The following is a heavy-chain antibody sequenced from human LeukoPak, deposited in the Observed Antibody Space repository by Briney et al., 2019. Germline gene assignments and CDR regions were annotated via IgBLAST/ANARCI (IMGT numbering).Heavy chain of an antibody. CDR3: ARLRGGDSSGYYPNYFDY. J-gene: IGHJ4*02. D-gene: IGHD3-22*01. CDR1: GYSFTSYW. CDR2: IYPGDSDT. V-gene: IGHV5-51*01. Sequence: GESLKISCKGSGYSFTSYWIGWVRQMPGKGLEWMGIIYPGDSDTRYSPSFQGQVTISADKSISTAYLQWSSLKASDTAMYYCARLRGGDSSGYYPNYFDYWGQGTLVTVSS.